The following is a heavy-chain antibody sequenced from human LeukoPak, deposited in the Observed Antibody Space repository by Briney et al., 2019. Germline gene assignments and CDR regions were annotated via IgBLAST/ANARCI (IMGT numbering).Heavy chain of an antibody. CDR3: ARDRATY. CDR1: GFTFSTYW. V-gene: IGHV3-7*01. CDR2: VKQDGSET. J-gene: IGHJ4*02. Sequence: GGSLRLSCAASGFTFSTYWMNWVRQAPGKGLEWVASVKQDGSETYYVDSVKGRFTISRDNAKNSLYLQMNSLRAEDTAVYYCARDRATYWGQGTLVTVSS.